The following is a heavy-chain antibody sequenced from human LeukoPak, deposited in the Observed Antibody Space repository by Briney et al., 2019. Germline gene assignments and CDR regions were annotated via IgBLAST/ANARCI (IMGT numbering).Heavy chain of an antibody. Sequence: SVTLSFNASVAAFSSYSINWGRQAPGPPLEWLGWIVPIFGTANYEHKLPVRVPITTAEATSKAYFELKSRTSEATAAAFCAWEGPEQQLLFDYWGQGTLVTVSS. V-gene: IGHV1-69*05. D-gene: IGHD6-13*01. J-gene: IGHJ4*02. CDR1: VAAFSSYS. CDR2: IVPIFGTA. CDR3: AWEGPEQQLLFDY.